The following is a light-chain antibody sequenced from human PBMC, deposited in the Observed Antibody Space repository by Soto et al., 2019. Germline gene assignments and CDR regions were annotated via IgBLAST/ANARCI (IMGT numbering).Light chain of an antibody. V-gene: IGLV1-44*01. Sequence: QSVLTQPPSASGTPGQRVTISCSGSGSNIGGNTVNWYQQLPGAAPKLLIYGTNQRPSGVPDRFSGSKSGTAASLAISGLQSEDEADYYCAAWDDSLKGPVFGGGTKLTVL. CDR1: GSNIGGNT. J-gene: IGLJ2*01. CDR2: GTN. CDR3: AAWDDSLKGPV.